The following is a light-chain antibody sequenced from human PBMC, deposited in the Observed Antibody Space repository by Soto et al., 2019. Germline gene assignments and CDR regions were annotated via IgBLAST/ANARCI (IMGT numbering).Light chain of an antibody. CDR1: SNDVGDYNY. CDR3: SSYAGSSTLYV. Sequence: QSVLTQPPSASGSPGQSVTISCTGTSNDVGDYNYVSWYQQHPGKAPKLMIYEVSKRPSGVPGRFSGSKSGNTDSLTVSGLQAEDEADYYCSSYAGSSTLYVFGTGTKVTVL. V-gene: IGLV2-8*01. CDR2: EVS. J-gene: IGLJ1*01.